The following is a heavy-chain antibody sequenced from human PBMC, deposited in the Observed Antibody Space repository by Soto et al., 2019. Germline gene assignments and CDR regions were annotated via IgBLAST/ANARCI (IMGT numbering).Heavy chain of an antibody. CDR1: GGSVRSGSYH. V-gene: IGHV4-61*01. J-gene: IGHJ4*02. CDR2: IYYSGST. CDR3: ARSIIVATIDY. Sequence: SETLSLTCTVSGGSVRSGSYHWSWIRQPPGKGLEWIGYIYYSGSTNYNPSLKSRVTISVDMSKNQFSLKLSSVTAADTAVYYCARSIIVATIDYWGQGTLVTV. D-gene: IGHD5-12*01.